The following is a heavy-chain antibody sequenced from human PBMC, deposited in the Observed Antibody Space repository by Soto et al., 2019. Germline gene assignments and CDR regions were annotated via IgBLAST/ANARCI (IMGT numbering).Heavy chain of an antibody. CDR2: IYYSGNT. J-gene: IGHJ5*01. Sequence: QLQLQESGPGLVKPSETLSLTCTVSGGSISSSSHHWAWIRQPPGKGLEWIGSIYYSGNTYHDPSLKSRVTISVDTSKNQFSLKLSSVTAADTSVYYCAREENGQRHSWGHGTLVTVSS. V-gene: IGHV4-39*02. D-gene: IGHD2-8*01. CDR3: AREENGQRHS. CDR1: GGSISSSSHH.